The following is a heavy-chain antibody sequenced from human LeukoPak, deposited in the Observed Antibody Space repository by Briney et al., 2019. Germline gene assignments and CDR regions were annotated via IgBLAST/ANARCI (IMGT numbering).Heavy chain of an antibody. Sequence: PGGSLRLSCAASGFTFDDYAMHWVRQAPGKGLEWVSGISWNSGSIGYADSVKGRFTISRDNAKNSLYLQMNSLRAEDTALYYCAKADSGSSGTNDAFDIWGQGTMVTVSS. CDR1: GFTFDDYA. CDR3: AKADSGSSGTNDAFDI. J-gene: IGHJ3*02. CDR2: ISWNSGSI. V-gene: IGHV3-9*01. D-gene: IGHD1-26*01.